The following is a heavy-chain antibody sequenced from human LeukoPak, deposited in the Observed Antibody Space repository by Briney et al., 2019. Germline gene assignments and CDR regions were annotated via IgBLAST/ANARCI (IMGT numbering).Heavy chain of an antibody. CDR2: IWYDGSNK. D-gene: IGHD6-19*01. CDR1: GFTFSSYG. Sequence: PGGSLRLSCAASGFTFSSYGMHWVRQAPGKGLEWVAVIWYDGSNKYYADSVKGRFTISRDNSKNTLYLQMNSLRAEDTAVYYCARDGALFGWYDYWGQGTLATVSS. J-gene: IGHJ4*02. V-gene: IGHV3-33*01. CDR3: ARDGALFGWYDY.